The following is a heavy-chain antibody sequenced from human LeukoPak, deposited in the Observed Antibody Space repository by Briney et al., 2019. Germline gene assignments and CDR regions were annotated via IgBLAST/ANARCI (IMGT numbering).Heavy chain of an antibody. J-gene: IGHJ1*01. CDR3: ESWRRDCNRTTCWYFDH. CDR2: INSGSDII. V-gene: IGHV3-48*01. CDR1: GFTFPTYH. D-gene: IGHD2/OR15-2a*01. Sequence: PGGSLRLSCAAPGFTFPTYHMVSVCQSPGKGLEWLAYINSGSDIIYYADSVKGRFTISRDNAKNSLYLEMISLRAEDTAVYFCESWRRDCNRTTCWYFDHWGQGTLVTVSS.